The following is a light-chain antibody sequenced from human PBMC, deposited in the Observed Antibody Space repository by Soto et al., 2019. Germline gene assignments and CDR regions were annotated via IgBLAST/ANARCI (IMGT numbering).Light chain of an antibody. CDR3: SSYTSSSTLFYV. V-gene: IGLV2-14*01. CDR2: EVS. CDR1: SSDVGGYNY. Sequence: QSVLTQPASVSGSPGQSITISCTGTSSDVGGYNYVSWYQQHPGKAPKLMIYEVSNRPSGVSNRFSGSKSGNTASLTISGLQAEDEADYYCSSYTSSSTLFYVFGTGPKVTVL. J-gene: IGLJ1*01.